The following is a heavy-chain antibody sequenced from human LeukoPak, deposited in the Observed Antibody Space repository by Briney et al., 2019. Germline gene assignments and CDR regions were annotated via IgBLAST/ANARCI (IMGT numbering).Heavy chain of an antibody. V-gene: IGHV3-74*01. CDR3: ARDNYDISGYYYGPFDY. D-gene: IGHD3-22*01. Sequence: GGSLRLSCAASGFTFSSYWMHWVRQAPGKGLVWVSRINTDGSSTSYADSVKGRFTISRDNAKNTLYLQMNSLRDEDTAVYYCARDNYDISGYYYGPFDYWGQGTLVTVSS. J-gene: IGHJ4*02. CDR2: INTDGSST. CDR1: GFTFSSYW.